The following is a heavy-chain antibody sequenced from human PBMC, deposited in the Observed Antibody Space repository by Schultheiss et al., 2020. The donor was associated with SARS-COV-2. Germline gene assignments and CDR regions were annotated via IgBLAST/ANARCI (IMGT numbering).Heavy chain of an antibody. D-gene: IGHD3-9*01. CDR3: ARALDDILTGYYPEAGYYYGMDV. CDR1: GYTFTSYA. Sequence: SVKVSCKASGYTFTSYAISWVRQAPGQGLEWMGGIIPIFGTANYAQKFQGRVTITADESTSTAYMELSSLRSEDTAVYYCARALDDILTGYYPEAGYYYGMDVWGQGTTVTVSS. J-gene: IGHJ6*02. V-gene: IGHV1-69*13. CDR2: IIPIFGTA.